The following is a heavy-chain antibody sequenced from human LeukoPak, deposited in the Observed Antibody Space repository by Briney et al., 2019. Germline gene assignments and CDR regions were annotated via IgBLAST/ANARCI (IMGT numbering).Heavy chain of an antibody. V-gene: IGHV4-39*01. Sequence: SETLSLTCTVSGGSISSSSYYWGWIRQPPGKGLEWIGSIYYSGSTYYNPSLKSRVTISVDTSKNQFSLKLSSMTAADTAVYYCASLRVVVNFNWFDPWGQGTLVTVSS. J-gene: IGHJ5*02. D-gene: IGHD3-3*01. CDR3: ASLRVVVNFNWFDP. CDR2: IYYSGST. CDR1: GGSISSSSYY.